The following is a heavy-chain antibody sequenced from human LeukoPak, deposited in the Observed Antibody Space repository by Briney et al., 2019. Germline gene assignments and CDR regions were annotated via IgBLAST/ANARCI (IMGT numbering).Heavy chain of an antibody. CDR3: ARGGGYGDY. CDR2: IYHSGST. D-gene: IGHD5-12*01. Sequence: SETLSLTCTVSGGSISSGGYYWSWIRQPPGKGLEWIGYIYHSGSTYYNPSLKSRVTISVDRSKNQFSLKLSSVTAADTAVYYCARGGGYGDYWGQGTLVTVSS. CDR1: GGSISSGGYY. J-gene: IGHJ4*02. V-gene: IGHV4-30-2*01.